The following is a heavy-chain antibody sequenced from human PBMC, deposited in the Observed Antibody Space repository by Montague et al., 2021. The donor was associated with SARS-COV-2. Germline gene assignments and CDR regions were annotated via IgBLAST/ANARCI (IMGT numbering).Heavy chain of an antibody. Sequence: SLRLSCAASGFTFSSYAMHWVRQAPGKGLEWVAVISYDGSNKYYADSVKGRFTISRDNSKNTLYLQMNSLRAEDTAVYYCARGRQLFNMVVVVMTGGEYYFDYWGQGTLVTVSS. V-gene: IGHV3-30-3*01. D-gene: IGHD3-22*01. CDR3: ARGRQLFNMVVVVMTGGEYYFDY. CDR2: ISYDGSNK. J-gene: IGHJ4*02. CDR1: GFTFSSYA.